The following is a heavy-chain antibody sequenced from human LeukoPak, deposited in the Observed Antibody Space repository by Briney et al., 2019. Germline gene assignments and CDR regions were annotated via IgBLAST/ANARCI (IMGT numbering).Heavy chain of an antibody. J-gene: IGHJ6*03. Sequence: ASVKVSCKASGYTFTSYDINWVRQATGQGLEWMGWMNPNSGNTGYAQKFQGRVTMTRNTSISTAYMELSSLRSEDTAVYYCARGRLVRGVIIIYYYYMDVWGKGTTVTISS. CDR3: ARGRLVRGVIIIYYYYMDV. CDR2: MNPNSGNT. CDR1: GYTFTSYD. D-gene: IGHD3-10*01. V-gene: IGHV1-8*01.